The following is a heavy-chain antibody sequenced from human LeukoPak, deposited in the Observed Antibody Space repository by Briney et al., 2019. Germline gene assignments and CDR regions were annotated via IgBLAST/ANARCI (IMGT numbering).Heavy chain of an antibody. CDR3: ARGGRAFDV. V-gene: IGHV4-30-2*01. J-gene: IGHJ3*01. CDR1: GAFISSGGFY. CDR2: IYHSGKA. Sequence: ASQTLSLTCTVSGAFISSGGFYWSWLRQPPGKGLEWIGYIYHSGKAYYNPSLESRVTISVDRSKNHFSLNLNSVTAADTSVYYCARGGRAFDVWGQGTLISVSP.